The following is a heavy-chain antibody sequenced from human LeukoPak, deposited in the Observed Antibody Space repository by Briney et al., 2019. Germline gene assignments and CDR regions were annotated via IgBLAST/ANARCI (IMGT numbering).Heavy chain of an antibody. V-gene: IGHV1-69*04. Sequence: GASVKVSCKASGGTFSSYAISWVRQAPGQGLEWMGRIIPIFGIANYAQKFQGRVTITADKSTSTAYMELSSLRSEDTAVYYCARDLEAYGWFDPWGQGTLVTVSS. J-gene: IGHJ5*02. D-gene: IGHD2-21*01. CDR2: IIPIFGIA. CDR1: GGTFSSYA. CDR3: ARDLEAYGWFDP.